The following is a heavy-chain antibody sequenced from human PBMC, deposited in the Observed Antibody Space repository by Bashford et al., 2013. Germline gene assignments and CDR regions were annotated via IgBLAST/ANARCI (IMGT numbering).Heavy chain of an antibody. Sequence: WVRQAPGQGLEWMGCINPNGGVTNYVQNFQGRVTMTRDTSISTGYMELTRLRSDDTAVYYCASGGATVAGMAIDRWGQGTLVTVSS. J-gene: IGHJ5*02. D-gene: IGHD6-19*01. CDR2: INPNGGVT. CDR3: ASGGATVAGMAIDR. V-gene: IGHV1-2*02.